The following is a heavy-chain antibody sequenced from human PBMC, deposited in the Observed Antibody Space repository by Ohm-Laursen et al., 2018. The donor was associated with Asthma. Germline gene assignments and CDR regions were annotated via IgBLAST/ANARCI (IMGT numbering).Heavy chain of an antibody. Sequence: ASVKVSCKASGDRFPSNGITWVRQAPGQGLEWIGWSGADFGDTNYAQKLQGRVTMTTDTSTSTAYMELRSLRSDDTAVYYCARGQYDSSGYYYEHYWGQGTLVTVSS. CDR2: SGADFGDT. CDR3: ARGQYDSSGYYYEHY. J-gene: IGHJ4*02. D-gene: IGHD3-22*01. CDR1: GDRFPSNG. V-gene: IGHV1-18*01.